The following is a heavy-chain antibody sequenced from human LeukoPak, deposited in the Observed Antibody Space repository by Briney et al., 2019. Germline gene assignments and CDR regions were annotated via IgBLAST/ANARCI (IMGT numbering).Heavy chain of an antibody. Sequence: SETLSLTCTVSGGSISSYYWSWIRQPPGKGLEWIGYIYYSGSTNYNPSLKSRVTISVDTSKNQFSLKLSSVTAAGTAVYYCARDSGTTGEVKFDPWGQGTLVTVSS. V-gene: IGHV4-59*01. CDR1: GGSISSYY. D-gene: IGHD3-10*01. CDR3: ARDSGTTGEVKFDP. CDR2: IYYSGST. J-gene: IGHJ5*02.